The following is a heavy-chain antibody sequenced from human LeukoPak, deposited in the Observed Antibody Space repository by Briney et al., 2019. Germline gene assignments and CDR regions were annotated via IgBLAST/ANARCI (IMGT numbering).Heavy chain of an antibody. J-gene: IGHJ4*02. CDR2: IWSDGSSK. Sequence: GGSLRLSCAASGFTFSSHGMSWVRQAPGKGLEWVAVIWSDGSSKYYSDSVKGRVTISRDNSKNTVYLQMNSLRAEDTAMYYCAREGGRVGAPLDYWGQGTLVTVSS. V-gene: IGHV3-33*08. CDR3: AREGGRVGAPLDY. D-gene: IGHD1-26*01. CDR1: GFTFSSHG.